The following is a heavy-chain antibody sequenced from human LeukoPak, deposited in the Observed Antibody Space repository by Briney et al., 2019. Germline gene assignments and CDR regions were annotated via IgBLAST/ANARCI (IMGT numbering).Heavy chain of an antibody. Sequence: GGSLRLSCAASGFTFFSTYAIHWVRQAPGKGLEWVAVISYDGNTKYYADSVKGRFTISRDNSKSTLYLQMNSLRAEDTAIYYCARGFTFDGGRYPQTFDYWGQGTLVTVSS. V-gene: IGHV3-30-3*01. CDR2: ISYDGNTK. CDR3: ARGFTFDGGRYPQTFDY. D-gene: IGHD1-26*01. J-gene: IGHJ4*02. CDR1: GFTFFSTYA.